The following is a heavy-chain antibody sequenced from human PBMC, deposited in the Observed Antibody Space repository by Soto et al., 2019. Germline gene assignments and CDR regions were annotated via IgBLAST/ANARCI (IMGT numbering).Heavy chain of an antibody. V-gene: IGHV4-39*01. CDR1: GGSISSSSYY. Sequence: QLQLQESGPGLVKPSETLSLTCTVSGGSISSSSYYWGWIRQPPGKGLEWIGSIYYSGSTYYNPSLKSRVTISVDTSKNQFSLELSSVTAADTAVYYCARHAIAVDGEYFDYWGQGTLVTVSS. D-gene: IGHD6-19*01. J-gene: IGHJ4*02. CDR3: ARHAIAVDGEYFDY. CDR2: IYYSGST.